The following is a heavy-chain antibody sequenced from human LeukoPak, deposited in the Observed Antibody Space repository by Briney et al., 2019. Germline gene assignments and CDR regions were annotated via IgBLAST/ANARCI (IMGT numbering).Heavy chain of an antibody. CDR3: AKQSAGSAAWYSLHYDF. V-gene: IGHV3-23*01. D-gene: IGHD6-13*01. CDR2: VDGGGGGT. J-gene: IGHJ4*02. CDR1: GFTLSSYA. Sequence: GGSLRLSCAASGFTLSSYAMTWVRQAPGRGLEWVTSVDGGGGGTYYADSVKGRFTISRDNSKDTLYLQMNGLRAEDTAVYFCAKQSAGSAAWYSLHYDFWGQGTLVTVSS.